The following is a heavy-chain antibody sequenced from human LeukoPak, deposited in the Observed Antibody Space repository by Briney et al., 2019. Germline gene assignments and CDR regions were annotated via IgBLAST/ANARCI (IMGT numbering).Heavy chain of an antibody. J-gene: IGHJ4*02. Sequence: ASVKDSCKASGYTFTSYDINGVRHAPGQGLERMGRMNPNSGNTGYAQKFQGRVTMTRNTSISTAYMELSSLRSGDTAVYYCARGSLLYGSNSGVDYWGQGTLVTVSS. V-gene: IGHV1-8*01. CDR3: ARGSLLYGSNSGVDY. CDR1: GYTFTSYD. CDR2: MNPNSGNT. D-gene: IGHD4-23*01.